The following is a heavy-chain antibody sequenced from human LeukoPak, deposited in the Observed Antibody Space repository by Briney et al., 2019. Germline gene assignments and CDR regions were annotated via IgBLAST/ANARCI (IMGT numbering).Heavy chain of an antibody. Sequence: ASVKISCKASGYTFTGCYMHWVRQAPGQGLEWMGWINPNSGGTNYAQKFQGRVTMTRDTSISTAYMELSRLRSDDTAVYYCARFRRDGYNPFDYWGQGTLVTVSS. D-gene: IGHD5-24*01. CDR3: ARFRRDGYNPFDY. J-gene: IGHJ4*02. V-gene: IGHV1-2*02. CDR2: INPNSGGT. CDR1: GYTFTGCY.